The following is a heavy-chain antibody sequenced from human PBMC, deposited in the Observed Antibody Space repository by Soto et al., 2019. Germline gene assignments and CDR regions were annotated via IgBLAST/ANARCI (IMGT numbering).Heavy chain of an antibody. Sequence: QITLEESGPALVNPTQTLTLTCTFSGFSLTTSGVGVGWIRQPPGKALEWLGLIYWDNDRRYSPSLRRRLSISKDTSKNQVVLTMTDMGTVDTATYYCAHRRGGYNWNDGNFDYWGQGAMVTVSS. V-gene: IGHV2-5*02. J-gene: IGHJ4*02. D-gene: IGHD1-1*01. CDR3: AHRRGGYNWNDGNFDY. CDR1: GFSLTTSGVG. CDR2: IYWDNDR.